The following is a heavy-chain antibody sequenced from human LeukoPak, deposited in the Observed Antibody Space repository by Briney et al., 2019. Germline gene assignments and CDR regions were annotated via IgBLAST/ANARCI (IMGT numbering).Heavy chain of an antibody. J-gene: IGHJ4*02. CDR2: SYCSGST. CDR1: GCSISSSSYY. D-gene: IGHD3-22*01. V-gene: IGHV4-39*01. CDR3: ARQTYYYDSRNYPTSVYLDC. Sequence: PWETLSLTCTVSGCSISSSSYYWGWMRQAPGKELEWIGSSYCSGSTYYNPSLKSRVTISVDTSKNQFSLKLSSVTAADTAVYYCARQTYYYDSRNYPTSVYLDCWGQGTLVTVSS.